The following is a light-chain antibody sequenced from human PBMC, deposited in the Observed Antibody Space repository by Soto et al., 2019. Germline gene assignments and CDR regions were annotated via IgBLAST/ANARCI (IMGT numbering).Light chain of an antibody. Sequence: DTQMTQSPSTLSASVGDRVTIICRASQGVSSWLAWYQQKPGKAPKLLIYKASSLESGVPSRFSGSGSGTEFTLTISSLQPDDFATYYCQQSYSTTRTFGQGTKVEIK. CDR2: KAS. V-gene: IGKV1-5*03. J-gene: IGKJ1*01. CDR1: QGVSSW. CDR3: QQSYSTTRT.